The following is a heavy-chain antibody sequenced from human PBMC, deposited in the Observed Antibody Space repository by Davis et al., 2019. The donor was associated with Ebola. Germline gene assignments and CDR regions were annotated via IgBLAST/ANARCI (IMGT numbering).Heavy chain of an antibody. Sequence: ASSVKVSCKASVYTFTSYDINWVRQATGQGLEWMGWMNPNSGNTGYAQKFQGRVTMTRNTSISTAYMELSSLRSEDTAVYYCARADSGDYYYYYGMDVWGKGTTVTVSS. CDR3: ARADSGDYYYYYGMDV. CDR1: VYTFTSYD. V-gene: IGHV1-8*01. J-gene: IGHJ6*04. D-gene: IGHD2-21*02. CDR2: MNPNSGNT.